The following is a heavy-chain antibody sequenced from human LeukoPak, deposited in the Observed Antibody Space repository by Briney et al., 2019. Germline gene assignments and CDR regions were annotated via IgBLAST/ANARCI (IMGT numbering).Heavy chain of an antibody. CDR1: VGSFSGYY. CDR2: INHSGST. D-gene: IGHD6-19*01. J-gene: IGHJ4*02. V-gene: IGHV4-34*01. Sequence: SETLSLTCGVYVGSFSGYYCSWIRQPPGKGLEWIGEINHSGSTNYNPSLKSRVTISVDTSKNQFSLKLSSVTAADTAVYYCARGRRRSSGWYWGQGTLVTVSS. CDR3: ARGRRRSSGWY.